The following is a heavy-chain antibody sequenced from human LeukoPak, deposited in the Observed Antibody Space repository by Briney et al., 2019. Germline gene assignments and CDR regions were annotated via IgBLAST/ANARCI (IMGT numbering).Heavy chain of an antibody. V-gene: IGHV3-33*01. D-gene: IGHD3-9*01. CDR2: IWYDGSNK. Sequence: GGSLRLSCAASGFTFSSYGMHWVRQAPGKGQEWGAVIWYDGSNKYYADSVKGRFTISRDNSENTLYLQMNSLRAEDTAVYYCARDVPLRYFDYWGQGTLVTVSS. J-gene: IGHJ4*02. CDR3: ARDVPLRYFDY. CDR1: GFTFSSYG.